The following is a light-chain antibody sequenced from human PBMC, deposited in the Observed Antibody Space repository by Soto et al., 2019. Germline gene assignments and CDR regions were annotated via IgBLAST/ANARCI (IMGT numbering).Light chain of an antibody. V-gene: IGLV1-40*01. Sequence: QSVLTQPPSVSGAPGQRVTISCTGSSSNIGADYDVHWYQQLPGTAPKLLIYGNSNRPSGVPDRFSGSKSGTSASLAITGLQDEDDADDYCQSSDSSLRAVVFGGGTKVTVL. J-gene: IGLJ3*02. CDR1: SSNIGADYD. CDR3: QSSDSSLRAVV. CDR2: GNS.